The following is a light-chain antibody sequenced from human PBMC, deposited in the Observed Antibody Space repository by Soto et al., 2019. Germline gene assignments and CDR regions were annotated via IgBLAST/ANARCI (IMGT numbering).Light chain of an antibody. Sequence: QTVVTQKPSFSVSPGGTVTLTCGLSSGSVSTNYFPSWYQQTPGQTPRTLIYNTNARSSGVPDRFSGSILGNKAVLTITGAQADDESDYYCALYMGSGFWVFGGGTKVTVL. V-gene: IGLV8-61*01. CDR3: ALYMGSGFWV. CDR2: NTN. CDR1: SGSVSTNYF. J-gene: IGLJ3*02.